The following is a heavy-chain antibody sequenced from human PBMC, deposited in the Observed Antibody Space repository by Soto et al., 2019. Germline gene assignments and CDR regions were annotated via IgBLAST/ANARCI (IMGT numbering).Heavy chain of an antibody. Sequence: QVQLVQSGAEVKESGASVKISCKASGYSFTGNYVHWLRQAPGQGLEWMGILDPSGGNTIYAQSFLDSLSVTTVTSTATVYLELGNLTSDDTAVYYCARGIGEAYVDAWSTLDNWGQGTLLTVSS. CDR3: ARGIGEAYVDAWSTLDN. D-gene: IGHD3-16*01. V-gene: IGHV1-46*01. J-gene: IGHJ4*02. CDR2: LDPSGGNT. CDR1: GYSFTGNY.